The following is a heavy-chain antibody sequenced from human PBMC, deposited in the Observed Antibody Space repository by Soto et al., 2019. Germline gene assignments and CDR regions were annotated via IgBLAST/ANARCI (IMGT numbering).Heavy chain of an antibody. V-gene: IGHV1-18*01. J-gene: IGHJ6*02. CDR1: GYTFTSYG. CDR3: ARIPAVLRYFDWLTSNYSYYYGMDV. Sequence: QVQLVQSGAEVKKPGASVKVSCKASGYTFTSYGISWVRQAPGQGLEWMGWISAYNGNTNYAQKLQGRVTITTDTTTITDDVEMRSLRSDDTAVYYWARIPAVLRYFDWLTSNYSYYYGMDVWGQGTTVTVSS. CDR2: ISAYNGNT. D-gene: IGHD3-9*01.